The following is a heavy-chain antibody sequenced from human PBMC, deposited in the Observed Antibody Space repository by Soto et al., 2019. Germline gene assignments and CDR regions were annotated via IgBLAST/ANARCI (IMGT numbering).Heavy chain of an antibody. V-gene: IGHV3-9*01. Sequence: GGSLRLSCAASGFTFDDYAMHWVRQAPGKGLEWVSGISWNSGSIGYADSVKGRFTISRGNAKNSLYLQMNSLRAEDTALYYCAKDLSSSSFGPFDYWGQGTLVTVSS. CDR2: ISWNSGSI. D-gene: IGHD6-13*01. J-gene: IGHJ4*02. CDR1: GFTFDDYA. CDR3: AKDLSSSSFGPFDY.